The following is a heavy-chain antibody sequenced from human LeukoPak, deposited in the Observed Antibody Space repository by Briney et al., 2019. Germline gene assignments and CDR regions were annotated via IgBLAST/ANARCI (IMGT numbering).Heavy chain of an antibody. J-gene: IGHJ3*02. D-gene: IGHD1-26*01. CDR1: GLTVSSNY. CDR3: ARRDGLVGATDVFDI. V-gene: IGHV3-53*01. CDR2: IYSGGST. Sequence: PGGSLRLSCAASGLTVSSNYMSWVRQAPGKGLEWVSVIYSGGSTYYADSVKGRFTISRDNSKNTLYLQMNSLRAEDTAVYYCARRDGLVGATDVFDIWGQGTMVTVSS.